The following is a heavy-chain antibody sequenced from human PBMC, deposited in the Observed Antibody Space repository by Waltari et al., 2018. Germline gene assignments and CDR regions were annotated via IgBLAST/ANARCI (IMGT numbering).Heavy chain of an antibody. Sequence: QVQLVQSGSELKKPGASVKVSCKASGYTFTSYAMNWVRQAPGQGLEWMGWINTTPGNPTYAQGFTGRFVFSLDTSVSTAYLQISSLKAEDAAVYYCARPTMVQGVLSLNAFDIWGQGTMVTVSS. CDR1: GYTFTSYA. V-gene: IGHV7-4-1*02. CDR3: ARPTMVQGVLSLNAFDI. CDR2: INTTPGNP. D-gene: IGHD3-10*01. J-gene: IGHJ3*02.